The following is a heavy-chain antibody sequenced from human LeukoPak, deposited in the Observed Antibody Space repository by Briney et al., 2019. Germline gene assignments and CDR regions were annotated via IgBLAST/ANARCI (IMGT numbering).Heavy chain of an antibody. V-gene: IGHV3-23*01. CDR2: IRGSGGST. Sequence: GGSLRLSCEAPGFTFRSYALSWVRQAPGKGLEWASAIRGSGGSTYYADSVKGRFTISRDNSKNTLYLQMNSLRAEDTAVYYCAKVRNGYCSGTSCPFDYWGQGTLVTVSS. CDR3: AKVRNGYCSGTSCPFDY. J-gene: IGHJ4*02. CDR1: GFTFRSYA. D-gene: IGHD2-2*01.